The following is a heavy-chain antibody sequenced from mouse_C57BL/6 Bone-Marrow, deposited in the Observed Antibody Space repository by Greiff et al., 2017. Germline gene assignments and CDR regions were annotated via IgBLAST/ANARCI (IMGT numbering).Heavy chain of an antibody. CDR2: IYPRSGNT. CDR1: GYTFTSYG. CDR3: ARSSYYGSSRYYAMDY. V-gene: IGHV1-81*01. D-gene: IGHD1-1*01. Sequence: VKLMESGAELARPGASVKLSCKASGYTFTSYGISWVKQRTGQGLEWIGEIYPRSGNTYYNEKVKGKATLTADKSSSTAYMELRSLTSEDSAVYCCARSSYYGSSRYYAMDYWGQGTSVTVSS. J-gene: IGHJ4*01.